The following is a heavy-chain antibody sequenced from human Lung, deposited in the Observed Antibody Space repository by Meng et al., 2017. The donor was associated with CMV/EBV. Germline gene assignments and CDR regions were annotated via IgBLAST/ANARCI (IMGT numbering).Heavy chain of an antibody. V-gene: IGHV3-30*02. D-gene: IGHD2/OR15-2a*01. J-gene: IGHJ6*02. Sequence: GGSLRLXCTASGFYFSDYAMHWVRQAPGKGQEWVTFTHYDESEKYYADSVKGRFTISRDNSKKTLYMQMNNLRPEETAVYYCARADNGEYYPPYYYYYYGMDVWXQGTTVTVSS. CDR1: GFYFSDYA. CDR3: ARADNGEYYPPYYYYYYGMDV. CDR2: THYDESEK.